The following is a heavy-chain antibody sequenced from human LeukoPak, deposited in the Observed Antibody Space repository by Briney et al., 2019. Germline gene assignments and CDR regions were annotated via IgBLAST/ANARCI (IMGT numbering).Heavy chain of an antibody. CDR3: ARDYGDFRGYYYYNMDV. Sequence: GGSLRLSCAASRFTFSRYSMNWVRQAPGKGLEWVSSISTRSNYIYYADSVRGRFTISGDNAKNSLYLQMNSLRAEDTAVYYCARDYGDFRGYYYYNMDVWGQGTTVTVSS. CDR1: RFTFSRYS. CDR2: ISTRSNYI. D-gene: IGHD4-17*01. V-gene: IGHV3-21*01. J-gene: IGHJ6*02.